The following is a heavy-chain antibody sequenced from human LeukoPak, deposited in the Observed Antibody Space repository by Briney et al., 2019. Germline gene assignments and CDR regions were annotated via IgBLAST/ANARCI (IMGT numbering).Heavy chain of an antibody. D-gene: IGHD6-6*01. CDR1: GFTFSSYG. J-gene: IGHJ4*02. V-gene: IGHV3-33*06. CDR2: IWYDGGNK. CDR3: AKDVGRGAARPDSYFDY. Sequence: GGSLRLSCAASGFTFSSYGMHWVRQAPGKGLEWVAVIWYDGGNKYYADSVKGRFTISRDNSKNTLYLQMNSLRAEDTAVYYCAKDVGRGAARPDSYFDYWGQGTLVTVSS.